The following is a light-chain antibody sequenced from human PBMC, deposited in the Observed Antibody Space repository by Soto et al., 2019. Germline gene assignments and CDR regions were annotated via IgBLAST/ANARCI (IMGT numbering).Light chain of an antibody. CDR3: QQRSDWPPIT. Sequence: PGERATLSCRASQSVTSSYLAWYQLKPGQAPRLLIYGASYRATGVPLRFSGSGSGTEFTLTISSLESGDSAIYYCQQRSDWPPITFGQGTRLEIK. CDR1: QSVTSSY. J-gene: IGKJ5*01. V-gene: IGKV3D-20*02. CDR2: GAS.